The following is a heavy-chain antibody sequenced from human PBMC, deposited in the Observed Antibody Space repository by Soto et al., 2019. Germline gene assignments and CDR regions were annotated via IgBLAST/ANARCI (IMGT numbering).Heavy chain of an antibody. V-gene: IGHV4-59*08. J-gene: IGHJ4*02. CDR3: ARRYDSSFQY. Sequence: SEPLSLTCTVSGGSISSYYCSWIRQPPGKGLEWIGYIYYSGSTNYNPSLKSRVTISVDTSKNQFSLKLSSVTAADTAVYYCARRYDSSFQYWGQGPLVTVP. D-gene: IGHD6-13*01. CDR1: GGSISSYY. CDR2: IYYSGST.